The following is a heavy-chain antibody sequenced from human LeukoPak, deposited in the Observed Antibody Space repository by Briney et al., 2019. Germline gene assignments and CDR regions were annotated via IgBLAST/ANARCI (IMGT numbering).Heavy chain of an antibody. V-gene: IGHV4-61*02. CDR3: ARSSDSSGYTDAFDI. Sequence: PSETLSLTCTVSGGSIYSTSHYWNWIRQPAGKGPEWIGRIYISGSTNYNPSLKSRVTISLDTSKNQFSLKLSSVTAADTAVYYCARSSDSSGYTDAFDIWGQGTMVTVSS. CDR1: GGSIYSTSHY. D-gene: IGHD3-22*01. J-gene: IGHJ3*02. CDR2: IYISGST.